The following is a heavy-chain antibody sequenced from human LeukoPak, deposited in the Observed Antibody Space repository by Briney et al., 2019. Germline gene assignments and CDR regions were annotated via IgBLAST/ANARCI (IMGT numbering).Heavy chain of an antibody. CDR1: GGSISSGGYY. V-gene: IGHV4-31*03. CDR2: IYYSGST. CDR3: ARGSSYYDSSGHDY. J-gene: IGHJ4*02. Sequence: SETLSLTCTVSGGSISSGGYYWSWIRQHPGKGLEWIGYIYYSGSTYYNPSLKSRVTISVDTSKNQFSLKLSSVTAADTAVYYCARGSSYYDSSGHDYWGQGTLVTVSS. D-gene: IGHD3-22*01.